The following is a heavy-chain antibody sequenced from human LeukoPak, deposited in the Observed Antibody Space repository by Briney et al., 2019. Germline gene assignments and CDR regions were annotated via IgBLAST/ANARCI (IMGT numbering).Heavy chain of an antibody. CDR3: ARADSSGYYPEKPTDY. D-gene: IGHD3-22*01. CDR2: IKLDGSEK. J-gene: IGHJ4*02. CDR1: GFTFSSYW. V-gene: IGHV3-7*01. Sequence: TGGSLRLSCAASGFTFSSYWMSWVRQAPGKGLEWVSNIKLDGSEKYYVDSVKGRFTISRDNAKNSLYLQMNSLRAEDTAVYYCARADSSGYYPEKPTDYWGEGTLVTVSS.